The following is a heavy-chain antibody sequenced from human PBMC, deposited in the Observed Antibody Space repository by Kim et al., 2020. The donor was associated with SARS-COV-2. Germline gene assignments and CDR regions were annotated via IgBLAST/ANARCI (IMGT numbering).Heavy chain of an antibody. CDR3: ARVGDMIDY. D-gene: IGHD1-26*01. Sequence: GSTYYADSVKGRFTISRDNSKTTLYLQMNSLRAEDTAVYYCARVGDMIDYWGQGTLVTVSS. CDR2: GST. V-gene: IGHV3-53*01. J-gene: IGHJ4*02.